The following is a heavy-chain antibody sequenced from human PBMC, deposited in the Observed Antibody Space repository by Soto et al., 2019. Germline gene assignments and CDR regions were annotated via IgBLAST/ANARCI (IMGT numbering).Heavy chain of an antibody. CDR3: ASRPSTQAATRVSY. D-gene: IGHD2-15*01. CDR1: GFTFSDYY. V-gene: IGHV3-11*01. J-gene: IGHJ4*02. Sequence: GGSLRLSCAASGFTFSDYYMSWIRQAPGKGLEWVSYISSSGSTIYYADSVKGRFTISRDNAKNSLYLQMNSLRAEDTAVYYCASRPSTQAATRVSYWGQGTLVTVSS. CDR2: ISSSGSTI.